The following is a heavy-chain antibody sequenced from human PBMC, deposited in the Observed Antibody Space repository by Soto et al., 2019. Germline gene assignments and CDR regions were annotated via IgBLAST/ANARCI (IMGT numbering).Heavy chain of an antibody. CDR3: ARHGNTVTAGYYYGMDV. Sequence: SETLSLTCTVSGASISSSNYYWGWIRQPPGRGLEWIGTMYYSGRTYYNPSLKSRVTTSVDTSKNQFSLKLSAVTATDTAVYYCARHGNTVTAGYYYGMDVWGQGTTVTVSS. CDR1: GASISSSNYY. D-gene: IGHD2-21*02. CDR2: MYYSGRT. J-gene: IGHJ6*02. V-gene: IGHV4-39*01.